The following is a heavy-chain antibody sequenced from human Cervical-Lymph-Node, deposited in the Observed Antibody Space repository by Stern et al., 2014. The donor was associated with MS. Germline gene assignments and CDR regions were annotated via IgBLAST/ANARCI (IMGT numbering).Heavy chain of an antibody. CDR3: ATASFRSGRLDN. D-gene: IGHD2-15*01. Sequence: EVQLVESGGDLVKPGGSLRLSCAASGFTFSNAWLSWVRQAPGKGLEWVGRIISKSDGGTTDYAAPVEGRFIISRDDSKDTLYLQMSSLKTEDTAVYYCATASFRSGRLDNWGQGTLVTVSS. CDR2: IISKSDGGTT. J-gene: IGHJ4*02. V-gene: IGHV3-15*01. CDR1: GFTFSNAW.